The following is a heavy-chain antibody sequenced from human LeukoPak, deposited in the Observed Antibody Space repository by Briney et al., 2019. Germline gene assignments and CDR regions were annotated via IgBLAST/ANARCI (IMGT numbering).Heavy chain of an antibody. D-gene: IGHD2-21*01. J-gene: IGHJ6*02. Sequence: GGSLRLSCAASGFTFSSYAMSWVRQAPGKGLEWVSAISGSGGSTYYADSVKGRFTISRDSSKNTLYLQMNSLRAEDTAVYYCAKDGGYSNGMDVWGQGTTVTVSS. CDR1: GFTFSSYA. V-gene: IGHV3-23*01. CDR2: ISGSGGST. CDR3: AKDGGYSNGMDV.